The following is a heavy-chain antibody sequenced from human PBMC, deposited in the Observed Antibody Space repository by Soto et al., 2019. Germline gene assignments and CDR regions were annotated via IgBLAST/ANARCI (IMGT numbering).Heavy chain of an antibody. CDR1: GFTFSSYN. CDR2: ISSRSDYI. D-gene: IGHD3-22*01. CDR3: ARDQRYDSSGYSDFDY. V-gene: IGHV3-21*01. J-gene: IGHJ4*02. Sequence: ILSCEASGFTFSSYNMNWVRQAPGKGLEWVSSISSRSDYIYYADSLKGRFTISRDNAKNSLYLQMNSLRAEDTAVYYCARDQRYDSSGYSDFDYWGQGTLVTVSS.